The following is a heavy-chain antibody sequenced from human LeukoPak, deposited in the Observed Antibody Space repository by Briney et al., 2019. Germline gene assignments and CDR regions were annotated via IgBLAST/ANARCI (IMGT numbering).Heavy chain of an antibody. CDR2: IYYSGST. CDR1: GGSISSGGYY. J-gene: IGHJ4*02. Sequence: SQTLSLTCTVSGGSISSGGYYWSWIRQHPGKGLEWIGYIYYSGSTYYNPSLKSRVTISVDTSKNQFSLKLSSVTAADTAVYYCARGIRSSWYARGVYFDYWGQGTLVTVSS. D-gene: IGHD6-13*01. V-gene: IGHV4-31*03. CDR3: ARGIRSSWYARGVYFDY.